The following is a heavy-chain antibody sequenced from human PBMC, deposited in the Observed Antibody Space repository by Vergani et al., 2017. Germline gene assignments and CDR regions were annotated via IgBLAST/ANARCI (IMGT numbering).Heavy chain of an antibody. CDR2: TWYDGNNK. V-gene: IGHV3-33*01. Sequence: QVQLVESGGGVVQPGRSLRLSCAASGFTFNQYGMHWVRQAPGTGLEWVAVTWYDGNNKQYADSVKGRFTISRENSKSTMYLQMNSLSDEDTGVYYCARDLRLLYNRFDPWGQGTLVTVSS. CDR1: GFTFNQYG. D-gene: IGHD1-14*01. J-gene: IGHJ5*02. CDR3: ARDLRLLYNRFDP.